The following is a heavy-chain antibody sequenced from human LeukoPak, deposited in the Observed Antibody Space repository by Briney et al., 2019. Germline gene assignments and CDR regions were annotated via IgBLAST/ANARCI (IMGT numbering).Heavy chain of an antibody. CDR1: GFSFRSSW. CDR2: IKEDGSEK. J-gene: IGHJ4*02. V-gene: IGHV3-7*01. CDR3: AKDSSGAY. D-gene: IGHD3-22*01. Sequence: PGGSLRLSXAPSGFSFRSSWMSWVRQVPGKGLEWVANIKEDGSEKYYVDSVKGRFTISRDNTKNSLYLQMNSLRAEDTAVYYCAKDSSGAYWGQGTLVIVSS.